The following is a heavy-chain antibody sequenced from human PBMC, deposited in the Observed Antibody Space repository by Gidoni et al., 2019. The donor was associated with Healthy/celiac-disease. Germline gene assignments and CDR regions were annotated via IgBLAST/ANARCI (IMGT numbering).Heavy chain of an antibody. J-gene: IGHJ4*02. V-gene: IGHV3-30*04. Sequence: QVQLVESGGGVVQPGRSLRLSCAASGFTFSSYAMHWVRQAPGKGLEWVAVISYDGSNKYYADSVKGRFTISRDNAKNTLYLQMNSLRAEDTAVYYCARDPATLIAVAGTTFEDWGQGTLVTVSS. CDR1: GFTFSSYA. D-gene: IGHD6-19*01. CDR3: ARDPATLIAVAGTTFED. CDR2: ISYDGSNK.